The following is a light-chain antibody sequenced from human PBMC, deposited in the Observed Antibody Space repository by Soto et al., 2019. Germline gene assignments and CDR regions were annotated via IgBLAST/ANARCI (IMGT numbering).Light chain of an antibody. V-gene: IGKV3-15*01. CDR1: QNVATN. CDR2: GAS. CDR3: QQYNNWPQT. Sequence: EAVLTQSPATLSVSPGEGATLSCRASQNVATNLAWYQQRPGQAPRLLIYGASKRAIGLPARFSDSGSGTEFTLNITSLQSEDFAVYYCQQYNNWPQTVGQGTKVDSK. J-gene: IGKJ1*01.